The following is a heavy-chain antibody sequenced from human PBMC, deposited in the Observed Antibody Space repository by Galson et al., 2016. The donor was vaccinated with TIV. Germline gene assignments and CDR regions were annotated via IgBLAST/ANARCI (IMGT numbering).Heavy chain of an antibody. CDR3: ARARDGDYFDY. Sequence: SVKVSCKASGDTFTGYYVHWVRQAPGQGLEWMGWIDPRSVATNYAQKFQGRVTMTRDTSISTAHMELTRLTPDDTAGYYCARARDGDYFDYWGQGTLVTVSS. V-gene: IGHV1-2*02. D-gene: IGHD4-17*01. CDR1: GDTFTGYY. J-gene: IGHJ4*02. CDR2: IDPRSVAT.